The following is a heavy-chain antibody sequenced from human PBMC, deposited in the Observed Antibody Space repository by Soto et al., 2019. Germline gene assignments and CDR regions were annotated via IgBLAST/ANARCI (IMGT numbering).Heavy chain of an antibody. D-gene: IGHD3-3*01. CDR2: TYYRSKWYN. Sequence: SQTLSLTCAMSGDSVSSNSAAWNWIRQSPSSGLEWVGRTYYRSKWYNDYAVSVKSRITITPDTSKNQFSLQLNSVTPEDTAVYYCAREVMKGQYDFWSGYYLNWFDPWGQGTLVTVSS. V-gene: IGHV6-1*01. J-gene: IGHJ5*02. CDR3: AREVMKGQYDFWSGYYLNWFDP. CDR1: GDSVSSNSAA.